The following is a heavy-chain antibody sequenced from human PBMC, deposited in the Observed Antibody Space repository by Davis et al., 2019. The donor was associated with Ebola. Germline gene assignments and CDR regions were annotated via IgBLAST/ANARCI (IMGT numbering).Heavy chain of an antibody. J-gene: IGHJ6*02. Sequence: ASVKVSCKASGYTFTSYGISWVRQAPGQGLEWMGWISAYNGNTNYAQKLQGRVTMTTDTSTSTAYMELRSLRSDDTAVYCCARDTGLDFWSGYYFNYGMDVWGQGTTVTVSS. CDR2: ISAYNGNT. CDR3: ARDTGLDFWSGYYFNYGMDV. CDR1: GYTFTSYG. D-gene: IGHD3-3*01. V-gene: IGHV1-18*01.